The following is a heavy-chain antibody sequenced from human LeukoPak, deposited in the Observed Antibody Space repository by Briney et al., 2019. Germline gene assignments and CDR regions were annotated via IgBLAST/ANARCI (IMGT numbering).Heavy chain of an antibody. J-gene: IGHJ4*02. V-gene: IGHV3-7*01. CDR2: INQDGSDE. D-gene: IGHD1-26*01. CDR1: GFTFTSYW. CDR3: ARVSSSMGGATDY. Sequence: GGSLRLSCAASGFTFTSYWMSWVRQAPGKGLEWVANINQDGSDEYYVDSVRGRFTISRDNVKNSLSLQMNSLRAHDTALYYCARVSSSMGGATDYWGQGTLVTVSS.